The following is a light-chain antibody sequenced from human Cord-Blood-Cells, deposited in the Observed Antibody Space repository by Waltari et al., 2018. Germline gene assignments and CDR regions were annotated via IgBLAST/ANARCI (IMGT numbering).Light chain of an antibody. CDR3: SSYTSSSTWV. Sequence: SALTQPASVSGSPGQSITITCTGTSSDVGGYNYVSWYQQHPGKSPNLMIYDVSNRPSGVSKRFSGSKSGNTASLTISGLQAEDEADYYCSSYTSSSTWVFGGGTKLTVL. CDR2: DVS. J-gene: IGLJ3*02. CDR1: SSDVGGYNY. V-gene: IGLV2-14*01.